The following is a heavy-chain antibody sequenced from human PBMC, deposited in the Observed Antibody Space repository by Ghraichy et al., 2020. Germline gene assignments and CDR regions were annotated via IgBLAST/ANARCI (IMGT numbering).Heavy chain of an antibody. V-gene: IGHV3-74*01. J-gene: IGHJ4*02. Sequence: VWVSFIKGDGSDTRYADSVKGRFTISRDNAKNTLYLQMDSLTAEDTAVYYCTTFLGVVVSDSFDYWGQGNLV. D-gene: IGHD2-15*01. CDR2: IKGDGSDT. CDR3: TTFLGVVVSDSFDY.